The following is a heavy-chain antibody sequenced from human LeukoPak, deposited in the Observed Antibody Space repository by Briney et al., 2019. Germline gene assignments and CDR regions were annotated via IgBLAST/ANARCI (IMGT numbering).Heavy chain of an antibody. CDR2: IYYSGCT. V-gene: IGHV4-39*07. D-gene: IGHD4-23*01. J-gene: IGHJ6*03. Sequence: PSETLSLTCTVSGGSISSSSYYWGWIRQPPGMGLEWLGSIYYSGCTYYHPSLKSRVTISVDTSKNQFSLKLSSVTAADTAVYYCARVRDGGYYYYYYMDVWGKGTTVTVSS. CDR3: ARVRDGGYYYYYYMDV. CDR1: GGSISSSSYY.